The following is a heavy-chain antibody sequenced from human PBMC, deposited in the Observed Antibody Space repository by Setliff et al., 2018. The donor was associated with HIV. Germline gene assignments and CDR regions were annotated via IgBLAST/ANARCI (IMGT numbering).Heavy chain of an antibody. CDR1: GYTFTNYG. V-gene: IGHV1-2*02. CDR3: ARTLPQYTNLFDY. CDR2: INPKSGGT. D-gene: IGHD5-18*01. Sequence: ASVKVSCKASGYTFTNYGINWVRQAPGQGLEWMGWINPKSGGTNYAQKFQGRVTMTRDTSISTAYLELRSLRSDDTAVYYCARTLPQYTNLFDYWGQGTLVTVSS. J-gene: IGHJ4*02.